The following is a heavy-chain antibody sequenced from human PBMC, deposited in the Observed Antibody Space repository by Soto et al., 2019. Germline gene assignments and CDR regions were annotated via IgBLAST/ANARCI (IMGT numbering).Heavy chain of an antibody. CDR1: GDSVSSNSAA. CDR3: ARTERYCSGGSCYPYYFDY. CDR2: TYYRSKWYN. D-gene: IGHD2-15*01. V-gene: IGHV6-1*01. J-gene: IGHJ4*02. Sequence: HSQTLSLTCAISGDSVSSNSAAWNWIRQSPSRSLEWLGRTYYRSKWYNDYAVSVKSRITINPDTSKNQFSLQLNSVTPEDTAVYYCARTERYCSGGSCYPYYFDYWGQGTLVTVSS.